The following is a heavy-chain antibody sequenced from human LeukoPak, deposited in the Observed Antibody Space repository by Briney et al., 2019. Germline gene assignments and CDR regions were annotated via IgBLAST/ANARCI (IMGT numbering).Heavy chain of an antibody. Sequence: GGSLRLSCAASGFTFSSYWMSWVRQAPGKGLEWVANIKQDGSEKYYVDSVKGRFTISRDNAKNSLYLQMNSLRAEDTAFYYCAKDTGSSSWNYFDYWGQGTLVTVSS. V-gene: IGHV3-7*03. CDR3: AKDTGSSSWNYFDY. J-gene: IGHJ4*02. CDR1: GFTFSSYW. CDR2: IKQDGSEK. D-gene: IGHD6-13*01.